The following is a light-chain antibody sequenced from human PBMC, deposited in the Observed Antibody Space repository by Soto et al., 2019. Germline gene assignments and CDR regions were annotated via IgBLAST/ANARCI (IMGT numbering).Light chain of an antibody. CDR1: QTINIY. J-gene: IGKJ5*01. CDR3: QQSYSTPIT. Sequence: DIQMTQAPSSLSASVGDIVAITFLASQTINIYLNCYHPKPGKAPKLLIYAASSLQSGVPSRFSGSGPGTDFTLTISSLQPEDVATYYCQQSYSTPITFGQGTRLEI. CDR2: AAS. V-gene: IGKV1-39*01.